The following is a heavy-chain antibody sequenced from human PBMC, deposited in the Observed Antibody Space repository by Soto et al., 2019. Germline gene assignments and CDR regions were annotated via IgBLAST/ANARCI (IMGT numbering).Heavy chain of an antibody. CDR2: IYYSGAT. J-gene: IGHJ1*01. V-gene: IGHV4-39*02. CDR3: ARLAYSGYLQT. CDR1: GYSISTSSYY. D-gene: IGHD1-26*01. Sequence: SETLSLTCDVSGYSISTSSYYWGWIRQPPGKGLEWIASIYYSGATYYNPSLQSRVTISVDTSNNRFSLTLSSLTAADTAVYFCARLAYSGYLQTWGQGSLVTVSS.